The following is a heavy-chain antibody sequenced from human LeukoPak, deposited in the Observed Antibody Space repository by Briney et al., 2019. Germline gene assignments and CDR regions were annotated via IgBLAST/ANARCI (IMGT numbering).Heavy chain of an antibody. CDR1: GYTFTGHY. CDR3: ARGIRFLEWLLSDAFDI. CDR2: INPNSGGT. J-gene: IGHJ3*02. D-gene: IGHD3-3*01. Sequence: ASVKVSCKASGYTFTGHYMHWVRQAPGQGLEWMGWINPNSGGTNYAQKFQGRVTMTRDTSISTAYMELSRLRSDDTAVYYCARGIRFLEWLLSDAFDIWGQGTMVTVSS. V-gene: IGHV1-2*02.